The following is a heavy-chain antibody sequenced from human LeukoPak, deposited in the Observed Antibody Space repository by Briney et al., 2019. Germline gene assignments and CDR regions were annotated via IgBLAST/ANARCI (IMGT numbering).Heavy chain of an antibody. V-gene: IGHV1-69*01. D-gene: IGHD5-12*01. CDR2: IIPIFGTA. Sequence: SVKVSCKASGGTFGSYAISWVRQAPGQGLEWMGGIIPIFGTANYAQKFQGRVTITADESTSTAYMELSSLRSEDTAVYYCARYRVGYEEGQYYMDVWGKGTTVTVSS. CDR3: ARYRVGYEEGQYYMDV. J-gene: IGHJ6*03. CDR1: GGTFGSYA.